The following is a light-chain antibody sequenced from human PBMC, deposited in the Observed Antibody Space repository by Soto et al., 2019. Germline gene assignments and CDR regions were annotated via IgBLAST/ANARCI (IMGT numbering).Light chain of an antibody. CDR3: QQYYSYPWT. V-gene: IGKV1-5*01. CDR2: DAS. Sequence: DIQMTQSPSTLSASLGDRVTITCRASQSIIGWLAWYQQKPGKPPKLLIYDASSLEGGVPSRFSGSGSGTEFTLTISSLQPDDFATYYCQQYYSYPWTFGQGTKVDI. J-gene: IGKJ1*01. CDR1: QSIIGW.